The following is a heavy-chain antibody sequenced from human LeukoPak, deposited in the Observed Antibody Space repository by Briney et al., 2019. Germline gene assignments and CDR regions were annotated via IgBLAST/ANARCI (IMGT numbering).Heavy chain of an antibody. D-gene: IGHD6-19*01. V-gene: IGHV3-23*01. Sequence: GGSLRLSCAASGFTFSNYAMNWVRQAPGKGLEWVSAISGSGAAAFNADSVKGRFTISRDNSKNTLYLQMNSLRAEDTAVYYCAKDLSSGWYPYYFDFWGRGTLVTVSS. CDR1: GFTFSNYA. CDR2: ISGSGAAA. J-gene: IGHJ4*02. CDR3: AKDLSSGWYPYYFDF.